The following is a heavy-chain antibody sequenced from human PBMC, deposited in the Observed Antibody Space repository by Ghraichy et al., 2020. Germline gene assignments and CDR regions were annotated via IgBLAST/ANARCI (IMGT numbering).Heavy chain of an antibody. D-gene: IGHD5-24*01. J-gene: IGHJ4*02. CDR3: ARDSSVADGPLLLDY. Sequence: ASVKVSCKASGYTFTSYGISWVRQAPGQGLEWMGCVSAYNGDTNYAQKLQGRVTMTTDTSTSTAYMELSSLRSDDMAVYYCARDSSVADGPLLLDYCGQATLVTVSS. CDR2: VSAYNGDT. V-gene: IGHV1-18*03. CDR1: GYTFTSYG.